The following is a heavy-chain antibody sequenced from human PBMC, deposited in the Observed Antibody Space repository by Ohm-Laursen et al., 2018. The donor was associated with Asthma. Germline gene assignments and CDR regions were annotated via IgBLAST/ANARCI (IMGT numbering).Heavy chain of an antibody. CDR1: GGSISSGSYY. J-gene: IGHJ4*02. Sequence: SQTLSLTCTVSGGSISSGSYYWSWIRQHPGRGLEWIGYIYYTGSTYYNPSLKSRVTISIDTSKNQSSLNLSSVTAADTAVYYCAREDFDWPPGYCDFWGQGTLVTVSS. CDR2: IYYTGST. CDR3: AREDFDWPPGYCDF. D-gene: IGHD3-9*01. V-gene: IGHV4-31*03.